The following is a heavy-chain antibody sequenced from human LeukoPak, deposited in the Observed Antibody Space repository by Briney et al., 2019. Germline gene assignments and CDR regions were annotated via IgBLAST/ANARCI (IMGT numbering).Heavy chain of an antibody. J-gene: IGHJ4*02. CDR2: MNEDGSEK. D-gene: IGHD4-11*01. CDR1: GFGFSNYS. V-gene: IGHV3-7*01. CDR3: ARDRGYSNFDY. Sequence: GGSLRLSCAASGFGFSNYSMSWVRQAPGKGLEWVANMNEDGSEKNYVDSVKGRFTISRDNAQDSLYLQMNSLRAEDTAVYYCARDRGYSNFDYWGQGTLLTVSS.